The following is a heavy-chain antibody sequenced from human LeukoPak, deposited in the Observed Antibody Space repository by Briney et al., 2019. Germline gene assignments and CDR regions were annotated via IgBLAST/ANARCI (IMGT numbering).Heavy chain of an antibody. CDR1: GGSFSGYY. CDR3: ARGPSSDY. CDR2: INHSGST. V-gene: IGHV4-34*01. Sequence: PSETLSLTCAVYGGSFSGYYWSWIRQPPGKGLEWIGEINHSGSTNYNPSLKSRVTISVDTSKNQFSLKLSSVTAADTAVYYCARGPSSDYWGQETLVTVSS. J-gene: IGHJ4*02.